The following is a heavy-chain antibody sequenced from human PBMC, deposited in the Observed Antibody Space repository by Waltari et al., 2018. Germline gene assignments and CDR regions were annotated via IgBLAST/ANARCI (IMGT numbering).Heavy chain of an antibody. CDR2: IRGKPYNYAT. J-gene: IGHJ4*02. CDR1: GFTFDDYA. D-gene: IGHD6-19*01. CDR3: TSLSSGPFGY. Sequence: EVQLVESGGGLVQPGRSLRLSCAASGFTFDDYAMHWVRQAPGKGLEWVGRIRGKPYNYATAHAASVKGRFAISRDDSKNTTYLQMNNLKTEDTAVYYCTSLSSGPFGYWGQGTLVTVSS. V-gene: IGHV3-73*01.